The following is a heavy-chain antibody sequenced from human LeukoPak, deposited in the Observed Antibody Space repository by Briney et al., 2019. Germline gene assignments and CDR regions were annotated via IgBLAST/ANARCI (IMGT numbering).Heavy chain of an antibody. CDR2: ISSDSYYI. V-gene: IGHV3-21*01. J-gene: IGHJ4*02. Sequence: GGSLRLSCAASGFTFSSYSMNWVRQAPGKGLEWVSSISSDSYYIYYPDSVKGRFTISRDNARNSLYLQMNSLRAEDTAVNYCARDYSGYSNYWGQGTLVTVSS. D-gene: IGHD4-11*01. CDR1: GFTFSSYS. CDR3: ARDYSGYSNY.